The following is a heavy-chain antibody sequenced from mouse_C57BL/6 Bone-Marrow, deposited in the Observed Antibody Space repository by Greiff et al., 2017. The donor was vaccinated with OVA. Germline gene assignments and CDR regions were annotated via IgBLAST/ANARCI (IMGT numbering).Heavy chain of an antibody. CDR3: ARVNYGSRGDY. D-gene: IGHD1-1*01. CDR2: IYPGDGDT. V-gene: IGHV1-82*01. CDR1: GYAFSSSW. Sequence: VQVVESGPELVKPGASVKISCKASGYAFSSSWMNWVKQRPGKGLEWIGRIYPGDGDTNYNGKFKGKATLTADKSSSTAYMQLSSLTSEDSAVYFCARVNYGSRGDYWGQGTTLTVSS. J-gene: IGHJ2*01.